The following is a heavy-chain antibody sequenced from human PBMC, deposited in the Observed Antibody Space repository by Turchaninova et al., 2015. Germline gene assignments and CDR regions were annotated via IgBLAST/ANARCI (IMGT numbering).Heavy chain of an antibody. CDR3: ASIVVTMGGMDV. J-gene: IGHJ6*02. CDR1: GYTVTPYY. D-gene: IGHD2-21*01. CDR2: SNPQSGVS. Sequence: QVQLVQSGAEVKKLGASVKVSCKASGYTVTPYYLSWVRQAPGQGLEWRRRSNPQSGVSNSAQNFQGRVTMTRDTSISTAYMELSWLTSDDTAVYYCASIVVTMGGMDVWGQGTTVTVSS. V-gene: IGHV1-2*06.